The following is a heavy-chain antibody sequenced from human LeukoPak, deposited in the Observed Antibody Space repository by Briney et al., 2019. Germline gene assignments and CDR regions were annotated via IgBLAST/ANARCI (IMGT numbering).Heavy chain of an antibody. CDR3: ARDQSPIAVAGTFDPRRDY. CDR2: ISAYNGNT. Sequence: GASVKVSCKASGYTFTSYGISWARQAPGQGLEWMGWISAYNGNTNYAQKLQGRVTMTTDTSTSTAYMELRSLRSDDTAVYYCARDQSPIAVAGTFDPRRDYWGQGTLVTVSS. V-gene: IGHV1-18*01. J-gene: IGHJ4*02. D-gene: IGHD6-19*01. CDR1: GYTFTSYG.